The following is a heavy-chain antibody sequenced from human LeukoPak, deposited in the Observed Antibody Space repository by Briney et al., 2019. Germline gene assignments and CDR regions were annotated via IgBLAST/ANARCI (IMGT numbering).Heavy chain of an antibody. CDR1: GFTFSSYA. V-gene: IGHV3-23*01. CDR2: ISGSGGST. Sequence: GGSLRLSCAASGFTFSSYAMSGVRQAPGKGLEWVSAISGSGGSTYYADSVKGRFTISRDNSKNTLYMQMNSLRAEYTAVYYCAKLTPRLWDYWGQGTLVTVSS. D-gene: IGHD5-18*01. CDR3: AKLTPRLWDY. J-gene: IGHJ4*02.